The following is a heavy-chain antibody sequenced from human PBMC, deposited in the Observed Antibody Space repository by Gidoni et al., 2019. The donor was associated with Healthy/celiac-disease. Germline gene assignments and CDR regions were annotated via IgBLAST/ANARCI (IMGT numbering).Heavy chain of an antibody. CDR2: ISGSGGST. D-gene: IGHD2-21*01. Sequence: EVQLLESGGGLVQPGGSLRLSCAASGFTFSSYAMSWVRQAPGKGLEWVSAISGSGGSTYYADSVKGRFTISRDNSKNTLYLQMNSLRAEDTAVYYCAKWYCGGDCLDYYYYYGMDVWGQGTTVTVSS. CDR1: GFTFSSYA. CDR3: AKWYCGGDCLDYYYYYGMDV. V-gene: IGHV3-23*01. J-gene: IGHJ6*02.